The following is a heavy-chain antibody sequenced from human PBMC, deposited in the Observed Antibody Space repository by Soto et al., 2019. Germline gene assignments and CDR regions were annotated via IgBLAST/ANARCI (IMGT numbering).Heavy chain of an antibody. J-gene: IGHJ4*02. V-gene: IGHV3-49*03. CDR1: GFTFGDYA. Sequence: GGSLRLSCTASGFTFGDYAMSWFRQAPGKGLEWVGFIRSKAYGGTTEYAASVKGRFTISRDDSKSIAYLQMNSLKTEDTAVYYCTRDTRLVIAVAGPFDYWGQGTLVTVSS. CDR2: IRSKAYGGTT. D-gene: IGHD6-19*01. CDR3: TRDTRLVIAVAGPFDY.